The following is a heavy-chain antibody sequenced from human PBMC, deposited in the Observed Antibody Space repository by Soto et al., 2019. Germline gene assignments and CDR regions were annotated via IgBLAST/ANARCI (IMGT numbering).Heavy chain of an antibody. D-gene: IGHD2-15*01. CDR2: ISGSGGST. V-gene: IGHV3-23*01. Sequence: GGSLRLSCAASGFTFSSYAMSWVRQAPGKGLEWVSAISGSGGSTYYADSVKGRFTISRDNSKNTLYLQMNSLRAEDTAVYYCAKDPKVVVAATTIDYWGQGTLVTVSS. J-gene: IGHJ4*02. CDR3: AKDPKVVVAATTIDY. CDR1: GFTFSSYA.